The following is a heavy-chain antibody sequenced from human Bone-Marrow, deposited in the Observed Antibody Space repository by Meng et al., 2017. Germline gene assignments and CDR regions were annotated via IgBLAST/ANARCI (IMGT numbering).Heavy chain of an antibody. J-gene: IGHJ4*02. CDR2: IIPSIGIA. CDR1: GGTFSSYT. CDR3: ARVIYGDVDY. Sequence: SVKVSCKASGGTFSSYTIRWVRQAPGQGLEWMGRIIPSIGIANYAQKFQGRVTITADKSTNTAYMELSSLGSEDTAVYYCARVIYGDVDYWGQGTLVTVSS. V-gene: IGHV1-69*02. D-gene: IGHD4-17*01.